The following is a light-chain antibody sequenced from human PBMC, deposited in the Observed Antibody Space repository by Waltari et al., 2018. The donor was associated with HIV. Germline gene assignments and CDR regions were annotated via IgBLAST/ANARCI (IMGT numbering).Light chain of an antibody. CDR3: AAWDDSLNGWV. CDR2: SNN. Sequence: QSVLTQPPSASGTPGQRVTISCSGSSSNIGSNIVNWYQQLPGTAPKLLIYSNNLRPSGVPDRVSGSKSGPSASLAISGLQSEDEADYYCAAWDDSLNGWVFGGGTKLTVL. CDR1: SSNIGSNI. J-gene: IGLJ3*02. V-gene: IGLV1-44*01.